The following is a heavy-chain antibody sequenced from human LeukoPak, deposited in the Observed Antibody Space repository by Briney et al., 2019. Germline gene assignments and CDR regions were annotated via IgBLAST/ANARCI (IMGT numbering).Heavy chain of an antibody. CDR3: VGGAVYYFDY. J-gene: IGHJ4*02. CDR2: TRNKANSYTT. Sequence: GGSLRLSCAASGFTFSSYAMSWVRQAPGKGLEWIGRTRNKANSYTTEYAASVKGRFTISRDNSKNSLYLQMNSLTTEDTAVYYCVGGAVYYFDYWGQGTLVTVSS. CDR1: GFTFSSYA. V-gene: IGHV3-72*01.